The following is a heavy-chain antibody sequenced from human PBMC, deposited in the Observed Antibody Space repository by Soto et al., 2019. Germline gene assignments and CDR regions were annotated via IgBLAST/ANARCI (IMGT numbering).Heavy chain of an antibody. D-gene: IGHD3-3*01. Sequence: QVQLQESGPGLVKPSETLSLTCTVSGGPIRGYYWSWIRQPPGKGLEWIGYIYHSGSTNYSPSLKSRVTISVDTSKNQFSLKLTSVTAADTAVYYCARQGYDFWSAYNYWGQGILVTVSS. V-gene: IGHV4-59*08. CDR2: IYHSGST. CDR3: ARQGYDFWSAYNY. CDR1: GGPIRGYY. J-gene: IGHJ4*02.